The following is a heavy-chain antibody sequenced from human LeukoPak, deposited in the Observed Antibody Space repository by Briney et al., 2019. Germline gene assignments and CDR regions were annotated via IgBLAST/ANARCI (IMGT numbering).Heavy chain of an antibody. CDR3: ARVGAYCTSTSCLDY. D-gene: IGHD2-2*01. Sequence: ALVKVSCKASGYTFTGYYMHWVRQAPGQGLEWMGWINPNSGGTNYAQKFQGRVTMTRDTSISTAYMELSRLRSDDTAVYYCARVGAYCTSTSCLDYWGQGTLVTVSS. J-gene: IGHJ4*02. V-gene: IGHV1-2*02. CDR1: GYTFTGYY. CDR2: INPNSGGT.